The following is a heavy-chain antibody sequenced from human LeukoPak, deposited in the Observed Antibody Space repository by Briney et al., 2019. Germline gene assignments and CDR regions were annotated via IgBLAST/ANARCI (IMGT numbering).Heavy chain of an antibody. D-gene: IGHD6-13*01. CDR2: ISYDGSNK. J-gene: IGHJ4*02. CDR3: GKDMYSSSWNFFDY. V-gene: IGHV3-30-3*01. CDR1: GFTFSSYA. Sequence: GGSLRLSCAASGFTFSSYAMHWVRQAPGKGLEWVAVISYDGSNKYYADSVKGRFTISRDNSKNSLYLQMNSLRAEDTALYYCGKDMYSSSWNFFDYWGRGTLVTVSP.